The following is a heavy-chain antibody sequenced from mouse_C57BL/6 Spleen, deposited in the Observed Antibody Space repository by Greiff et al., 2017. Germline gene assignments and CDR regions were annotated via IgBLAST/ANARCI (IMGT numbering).Heavy chain of an antibody. CDR1: GYAFTNYL. CDR2: INPGSGGT. D-gene: IGHD2-4*01. Sequence: LEESGAELVRPGTSVKVSCKASGYAFTNYLIEWVKQRPGQGLEWIGVINPGSGGTNYNEKFKGKATLTADKSSSTAYMQLSSLTSEDSAVYFCARCDYDLYAMDYWGQGTSVTVSS. J-gene: IGHJ4*01. V-gene: IGHV1-54*01. CDR3: ARCDYDLYAMDY.